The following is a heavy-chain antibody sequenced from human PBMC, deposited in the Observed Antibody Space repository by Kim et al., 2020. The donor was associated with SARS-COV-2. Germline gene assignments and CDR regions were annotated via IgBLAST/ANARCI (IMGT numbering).Heavy chain of an antibody. CDR3: ARLGKINWFDP. J-gene: IGHJ5*02. Sequence: TNSNPSLKSRVTRSVDTSKNQFSLKLSSVTAADTAVYYCARLGKINWFDPWGQGTLVTVSS. V-gene: IGHV4-61*07. CDR2: T.